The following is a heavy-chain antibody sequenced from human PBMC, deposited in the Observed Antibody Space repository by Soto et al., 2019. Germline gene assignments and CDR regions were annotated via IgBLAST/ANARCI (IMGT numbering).Heavy chain of an antibody. V-gene: IGHV3-74*01. Sequence: GSLRLSCAASGFTFRNYLMHWVRQVPGKGLVWVSRVNEDGSDTSYADSVKGRFTISKDNANNMLYLQMNSLTAEDTALYYCARAKSNDFAIDYWGQGTLVTVSS. CDR1: GFTFRNYL. J-gene: IGHJ4*02. CDR3: ARAKSNDFAIDY. CDR2: VNEDGSDT. D-gene: IGHD2-21*02.